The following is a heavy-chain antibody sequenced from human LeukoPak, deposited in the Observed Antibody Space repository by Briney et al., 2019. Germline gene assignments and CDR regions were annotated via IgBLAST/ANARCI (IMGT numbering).Heavy chain of an antibody. Sequence: ASVKVSCKASGYTFTSYGISWVRQAPGQGLEWMGWISAYNGNTNYALKLQGRVTMTTDTSTSTAYMELRSLRSDDTAVYYCAREGAVAGTSFYFDYWGQGTLVTVSS. J-gene: IGHJ4*02. CDR2: ISAYNGNT. D-gene: IGHD6-19*01. CDR1: GYTFTSYG. V-gene: IGHV1-18*01. CDR3: AREGAVAGTSFYFDY.